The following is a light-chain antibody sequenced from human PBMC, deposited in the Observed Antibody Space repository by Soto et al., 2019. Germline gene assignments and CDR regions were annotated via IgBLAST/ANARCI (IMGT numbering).Light chain of an antibody. CDR1: QSVTSSY. Sequence: EIVLTQSPGTLSLSPGERATLSCRASQSVTSSYLAWYQQKPGQAPRLLIYGASSRATGIPDRFSGGGSGPDFTLTISRLEPEDFAVYYCQQYGSSPRTFGQGTQVEIK. CDR3: QQYGSSPRT. CDR2: GAS. J-gene: IGKJ1*01. V-gene: IGKV3-20*01.